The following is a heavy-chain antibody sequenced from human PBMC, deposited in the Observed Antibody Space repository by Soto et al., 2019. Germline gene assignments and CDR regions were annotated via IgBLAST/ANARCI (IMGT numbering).Heavy chain of an antibody. CDR1: GGSISSGGYY. Sequence: SETLSLTCTFSGGSISSGGYYWSWIRQHPGKGLERIGYIYYSGSTYYNPSLKSRVTISVDTSKNQFSLKLSSVTAADTAVYYCARDDDSSGYYPYYWGQGTLVTVSS. V-gene: IGHV4-31*03. CDR2: IYYSGST. J-gene: IGHJ4*02. CDR3: ARDDDSSGYYPYY. D-gene: IGHD3-22*01.